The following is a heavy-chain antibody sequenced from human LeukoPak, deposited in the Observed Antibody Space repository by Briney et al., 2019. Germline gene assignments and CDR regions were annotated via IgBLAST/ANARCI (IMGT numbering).Heavy chain of an antibody. CDR1: GGSISSYY. J-gene: IGHJ4*02. V-gene: IGHV4-59*01. D-gene: IGHD3-16*01. CDR3: SGFSPRLYYFDC. CDR2: IYYSGST. Sequence: SETLSLTCTVSGGSISSYYWSWIRQPPGKGLEWIGYIYYSGSTNYNPSLKSRVTISVDTSKNQFSLKLSSVTAADTAVYYCSGFSPRLYYFDCWGQGTLVTVSS.